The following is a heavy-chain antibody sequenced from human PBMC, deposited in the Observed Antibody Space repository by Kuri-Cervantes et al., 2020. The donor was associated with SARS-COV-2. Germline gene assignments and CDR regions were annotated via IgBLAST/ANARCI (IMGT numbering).Heavy chain of an antibody. Sequence: SETLSLTCTVSGGSISSYYWSWIRQPPGKGLEWIGYIYYSGSTNYNPSLKSRVTISVDTSKNQFSLKLSSVTAADTAVYYCAGVLIVGASAEIDYWGQGTLVTVSS. V-gene: IGHV4-59*01. D-gene: IGHD1-26*01. CDR2: IYYSGST. J-gene: IGHJ4*02. CDR3: AGVLIVGASAEIDY. CDR1: GGSISSYY.